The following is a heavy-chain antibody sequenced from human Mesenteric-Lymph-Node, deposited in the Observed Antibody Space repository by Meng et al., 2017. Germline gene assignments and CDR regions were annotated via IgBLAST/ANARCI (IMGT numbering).Heavy chain of an antibody. V-gene: IGHV3-9*03. Sequence: LTGVASGFTFDNYAMHWVRQAPGKGLEWVSSISWNSRTSAYADSVKGRFTISRDDNSLYLQMNSVRPEDMALHFCAKGHTSGWNFFDYWGQGTLVTVSS. D-gene: IGHD6-19*01. J-gene: IGHJ4*02. CDR2: ISWNSRTS. CDR1: GFTFDNYA. CDR3: AKGHTSGWNFFDY.